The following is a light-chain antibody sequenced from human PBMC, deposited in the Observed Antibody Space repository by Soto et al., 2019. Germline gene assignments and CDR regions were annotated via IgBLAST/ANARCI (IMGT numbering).Light chain of an antibody. CDR3: QQYYSYPRT. J-gene: IGKJ1*01. V-gene: IGKV1-8*01. Sequence: AIRMTQSPSSLSASTGARVTITCRASQGISSYLAWYQQKPGKAPKLLIYAASTLQSGVPSRFSGSGSGTDFTLTISCLQSEDFASYYWQQYYSYPRTFGQGTKVDIK. CDR2: AAS. CDR1: QGISSY.